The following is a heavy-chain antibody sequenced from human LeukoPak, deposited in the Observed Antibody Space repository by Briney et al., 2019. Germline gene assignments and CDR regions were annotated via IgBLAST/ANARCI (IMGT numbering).Heavy chain of an antibody. CDR1: GFTVSSNY. V-gene: IGHV3-66*01. D-gene: IGHD3-22*01. CDR3: ARESNSGYYLSY. CDR2: IYSGGHT. Sequence: GGSLRLSCAASGFTVSSNYMSWVRQAPGKGLEWVSVIYSGGHTYYADSVKGRFTISRDNSKNTLYLQMNSLRAEDTAVYYCARESNSGYYLSYWGQGTLVTVSS. J-gene: IGHJ4*02.